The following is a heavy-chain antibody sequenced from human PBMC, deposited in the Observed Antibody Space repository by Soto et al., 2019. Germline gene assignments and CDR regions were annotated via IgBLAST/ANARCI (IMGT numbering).Heavy chain of an antibody. CDR1: GGSININNW. Sequence: QMQLQESGPGLVKPSGTLSLTCAVSGGSININNWWSWVRQPPGKGLEWIGEIYHSGTTNYNPSLKSRLTISVDKSKNQFSLKLSSVTTANTAVYYCARVTYYYYGMDVWGQGTTVTVSS. CDR2: IYHSGTT. J-gene: IGHJ6*02. V-gene: IGHV4-4*02. CDR3: ARVTYYYYGMDV.